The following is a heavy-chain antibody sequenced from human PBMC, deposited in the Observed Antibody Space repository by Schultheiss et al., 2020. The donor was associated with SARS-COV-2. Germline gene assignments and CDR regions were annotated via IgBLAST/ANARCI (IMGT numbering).Heavy chain of an antibody. V-gene: IGHV3-23*01. CDR2: ISGSGGST. CDR3: AKGHRGYSSGWYHY. CDR1: GFTFSDYY. J-gene: IGHJ4*02. Sequence: GGSLRLSCAASGFTFSDYYMSWIRQAPGKGLEWVSAISGSGGSTYYADSVKGRFTISRDNSKNTLYLQMNSLRAEDTAVYYCAKGHRGYSSGWYHYWGQGTLVTVSS. D-gene: IGHD6-19*01.